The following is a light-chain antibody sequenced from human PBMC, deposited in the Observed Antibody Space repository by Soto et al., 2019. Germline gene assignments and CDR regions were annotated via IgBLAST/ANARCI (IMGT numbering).Light chain of an antibody. V-gene: IGLV2-14*01. CDR3: SSYSSSSNLYV. CDR1: SSDVGTYNY. CDR2: EVS. Sequence: QSVLTQPASVSGSPGQSITISCTGTSSDVGTYNYVSWYQQHPGKAPKFMIYEVSNRPSGVSNRFSGSKSGNTASLTISGLQAEDEADYYCSSYSSSSNLYVFGTGTKLTVL. J-gene: IGLJ1*01.